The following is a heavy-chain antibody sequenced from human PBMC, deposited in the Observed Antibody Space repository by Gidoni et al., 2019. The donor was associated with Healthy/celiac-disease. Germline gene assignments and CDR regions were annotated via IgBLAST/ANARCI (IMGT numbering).Heavy chain of an antibody. CDR1: GFTFSSYA. CDR2: ISSNGGST. CDR3: ARGKGSSSAFDY. V-gene: IGHV3-64*01. Sequence: EVQLVESGGGLVQPGGSLRPACAASGFTFSSYAMHWVRQAPGKGLEYGSAISSNGGSTYYANSVKGRFTISRDNSKNTLYLQMGSLRAEDMAVYYCARGKGSSSAFDYWGQGTLVTVSS. J-gene: IGHJ4*02.